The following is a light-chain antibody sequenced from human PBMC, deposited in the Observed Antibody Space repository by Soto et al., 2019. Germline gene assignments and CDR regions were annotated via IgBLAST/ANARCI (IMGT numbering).Light chain of an antibody. Sequence: IQMTQSPSTLSASVGDRVTNTCRASQSISSWLAWYQQKLGKAPKLLIYDASSLESGVPSRFSGSGSGTEFTLTISSLQPDDFATYYCQQYNSYSSTFGQGTKVDIK. CDR2: DAS. CDR3: QQYNSYSST. J-gene: IGKJ2*01. CDR1: QSISSW. V-gene: IGKV1-5*01.